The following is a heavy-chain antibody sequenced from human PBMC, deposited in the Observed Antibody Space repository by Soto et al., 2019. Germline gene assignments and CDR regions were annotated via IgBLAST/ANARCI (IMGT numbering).Heavy chain of an antibody. D-gene: IGHD3-22*01. Sequence: EVQLVESGGGLVKPGGSLRLSCAASRFTFTSYTMNWVRQAPGKGLEWVSSISSSSNYIYYADSVKGRFTISRDNAKNSLYLQINSLRAEDTAVYYCARELNYYDSSGYHSTEGAHWGQGTLVTVSS. CDR1: RFTFTSYT. CDR3: ARELNYYDSSGYHSTEGAH. V-gene: IGHV3-21*01. CDR2: ISSSSNYI. J-gene: IGHJ4*02.